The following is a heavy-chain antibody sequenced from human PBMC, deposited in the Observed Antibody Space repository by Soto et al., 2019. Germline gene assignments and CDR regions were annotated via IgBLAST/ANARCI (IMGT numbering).Heavy chain of an antibody. D-gene: IGHD1-20*01. CDR2: IIPIFGTA. V-gene: IGHV1-69*06. CDR1: GGTFSNYD. CDR3: AVGSREPYNWNYYSYGMDV. J-gene: IGHJ6*02. Sequence: QVQLVQSGAEVKKSWSSVNGSCKASGGTFSNYDIRWVRQAPGPGFEWMGGIIPIFGTANNVQKFQGRVTITADRSTSTAYMELSSLRSEDTAVYDCAVGSREPYNWNYYSYGMDVWGQGTTVTVS.